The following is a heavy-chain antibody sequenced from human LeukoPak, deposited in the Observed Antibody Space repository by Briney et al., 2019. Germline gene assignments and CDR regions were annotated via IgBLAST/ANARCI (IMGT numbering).Heavy chain of an antibody. CDR2: ISHSESA. Sequence: SQTLSLTCTVSGGSISSGANYWSWIRQPPGRGLEWIGYISHSESAYYSPSLESRITISVDRSKNQFSLKLKSVTAADTAFYYCATTSDDGASEYIGVFDYWGQGTLVTVSS. J-gene: IGHJ4*02. CDR1: GGSISSGANY. V-gene: IGHV4-30-2*02. D-gene: IGHD4-17*01. CDR3: ATTSDDGASEYIGVFDY.